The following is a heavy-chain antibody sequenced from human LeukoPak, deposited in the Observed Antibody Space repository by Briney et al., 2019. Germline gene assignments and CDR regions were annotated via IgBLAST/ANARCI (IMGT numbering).Heavy chain of an antibody. J-gene: IGHJ4*02. CDR1: GFTFNNYG. CDR3: ARGVKTNSVGY. Sequence: PGGSLRLSCAASGFTFNNYGMHWVRQAPGKGLEWVSSISSSSSYIYYAGSVKGRFTISRDNAKNSLYLQMNSLRAEDTAVYYCARGVKTNSVGYWGQGTLVTVSS. D-gene: IGHD4-23*01. CDR2: ISSSSSYI. V-gene: IGHV3-21*01.